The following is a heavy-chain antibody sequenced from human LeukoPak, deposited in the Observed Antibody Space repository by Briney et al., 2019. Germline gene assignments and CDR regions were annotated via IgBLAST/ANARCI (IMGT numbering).Heavy chain of an antibody. Sequence: EGSLRLSCAASGFTFSGYSMNWVRQAPGKGLEWVSYISSGSSTIYYADSVRGRFTISRDNAKSSLYLQMNSLRAEDTAVYYCARGRADYYFDYWSQGTLVTVSS. D-gene: IGHD2-21*02. CDR2: ISSGSSTI. J-gene: IGHJ4*02. CDR1: GFTFSGYS. CDR3: ARGRADYYFDY. V-gene: IGHV3-48*01.